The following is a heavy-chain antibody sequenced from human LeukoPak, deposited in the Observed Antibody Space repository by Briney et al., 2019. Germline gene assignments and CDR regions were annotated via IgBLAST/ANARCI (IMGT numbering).Heavy chain of an antibody. CDR1: GGTFSSYA. CDR3: ARGWIRGIAAGRPFDY. CDR2: IIPIFGTA. V-gene: IGHV1-69*13. Sequence: SVKLSCKASGGTFSSYAISWVRQAPGQGLEWLGGIIPIFGTANYAQKFQGRVTITADESPSTPYMGLRRIRSEETAVYYCARGWIRGIAAGRPFDYWGQGTLVTVSS. D-gene: IGHD6-13*01. J-gene: IGHJ4*02.